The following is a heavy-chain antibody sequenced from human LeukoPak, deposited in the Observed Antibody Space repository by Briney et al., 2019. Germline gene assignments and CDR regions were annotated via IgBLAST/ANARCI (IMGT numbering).Heavy chain of an antibody. CDR2: IYPGDSDT. CDR1: GYSFTSYW. Sequence: KPGESLKISCKGSGYSFTSYWIGWVRQMPGKGLEWTGIIYPGDSDTRYSPSFQGQVTISADKSISTAYLQWSSLKASDTAMYYCARATNYVWGSYRPFYYYYMDVWGKGTTVTVSS. J-gene: IGHJ6*03. CDR3: ARATNYVWGSYRPFYYYYMDV. V-gene: IGHV5-51*03. D-gene: IGHD3-16*02.